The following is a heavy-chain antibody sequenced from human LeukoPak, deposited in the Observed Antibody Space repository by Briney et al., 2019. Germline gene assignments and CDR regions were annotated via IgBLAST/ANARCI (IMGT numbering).Heavy chain of an antibody. CDR1: GESLRGYY. CDR3: ARGRPRYYGSGSYNY. CDR2: INHSGST. V-gene: IGHV4-34*01. J-gene: IGHJ4*02. D-gene: IGHD3-10*01. Sequence: SETLSLTCGVYGESLRGYYWTWIRQPPGKGLEWIGEINHSGSTDYKPSLKSRVSISVDTSKNQFSLKLSSVTAADTAVYYCARGRPRYYGSGSYNYWSQGTLVTVSS.